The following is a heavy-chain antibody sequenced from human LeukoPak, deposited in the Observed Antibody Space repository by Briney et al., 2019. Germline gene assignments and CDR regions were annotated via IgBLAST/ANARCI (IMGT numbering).Heavy chain of an antibody. V-gene: IGHV1-2*02. Sequence: GASVKVSCKASGYTFTGYYMHWVRQAPGQGLEWMGWINPNSGGTNYAQKFQGRVTMTRDTSISTAYMELSRLRSDDTAVYYCARTSRSSYYYYGMDVWGQGTTVTVSS. CDR1: GYTFTGYY. CDR3: ARTSRSSYYYYGMDV. CDR2: INPNSGGT. J-gene: IGHJ6*02.